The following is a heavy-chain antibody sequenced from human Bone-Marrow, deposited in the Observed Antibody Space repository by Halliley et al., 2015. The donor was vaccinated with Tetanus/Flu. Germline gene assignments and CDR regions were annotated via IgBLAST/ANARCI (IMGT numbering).Heavy chain of an antibody. D-gene: IGHD2-8*01. Sequence: GLVKPSETLSLTCTVSGGAIGSYYWSWIRQPPGKGLEWIGYIYYSGISNSNPSLKSRVTISLDTSKKQFSLKVTSVTAADTAMYYCARGDQWAVRFDNWGQGALVTVSS. V-gene: IGHV4-59*01. CDR3: ARGDQWAVRFDN. CDR2: IYYSGIS. J-gene: IGHJ4*02. CDR1: GGAIGSYY.